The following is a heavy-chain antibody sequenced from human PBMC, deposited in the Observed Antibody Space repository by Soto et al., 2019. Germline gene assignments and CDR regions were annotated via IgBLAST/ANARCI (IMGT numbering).Heavy chain of an antibody. CDR2: ISSSRSTK. V-gene: IGHV3-48*02. CDR1: GFTFSSYW. CDR3: ARGQRYFDDPWVY. D-gene: IGHD3-9*01. J-gene: IGHJ4*02. Sequence: GGSLRLSCAASGFTFSSYWMSWVRQAPGKGLEWVSYISSSRSTKYYADSVKGRFTISRDNAKNSLYLQMNSLRDEDTAVYYCARGQRYFDDPWVYWGQGTLVTVSS.